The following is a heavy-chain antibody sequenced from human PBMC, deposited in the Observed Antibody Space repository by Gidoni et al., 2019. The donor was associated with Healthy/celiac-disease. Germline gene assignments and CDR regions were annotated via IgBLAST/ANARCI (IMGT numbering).Heavy chain of an antibody. CDR3: ARGPVVVAATGWFDP. J-gene: IGHJ5*02. Sequence: QVQLQESGPGLVKPSQTLSLTCTVPGGPISRGGYYWSWIRQHPGKGLEWIGYIYYSGSTYYNPSLKSRVTISVDTSKNQFSLKLSSVTAADTAVYYCARGPVVVAATGWFDPWGQGTLVTVSS. CDR1: GGPISRGGYY. D-gene: IGHD2-15*01. CDR2: IYYSGST. V-gene: IGHV4-31*03.